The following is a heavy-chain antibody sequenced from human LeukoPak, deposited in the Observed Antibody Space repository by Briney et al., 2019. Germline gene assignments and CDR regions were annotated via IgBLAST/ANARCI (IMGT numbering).Heavy chain of an antibody. D-gene: IGHD3-22*01. V-gene: IGHV3-11*04. CDR2: ISNSGSTI. CDR3: ARHDSSGYGGMDV. J-gene: IGHJ6*02. CDR1: GFTFSDFY. Sequence: GGSLRLPCAASGFTFSDFYMTWIRQAPGKGLEWVSYISNSGSTIYYADSVKGRFTISRDNAKNSLYLQMNSLRAEDTAVYYCARHDSSGYGGMDVWGQGTTVTVSS.